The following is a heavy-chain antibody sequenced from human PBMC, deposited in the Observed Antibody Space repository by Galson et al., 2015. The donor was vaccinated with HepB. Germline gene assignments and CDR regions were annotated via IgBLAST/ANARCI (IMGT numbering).Heavy chain of an antibody. V-gene: IGHV3-23*01. CDR3: AKVNGSSWSGLHYFDS. CDR1: GVTFSNFA. J-gene: IGHJ4*02. Sequence: SLRLSCAVSGVTFSNFAMTWVRQAPGKGLEWVSTISGSGGITYSADSVKGRFTLSRDNSKNTLYLQMNSLRAEDTAVYYCAKVNGSSWSGLHYFDSWGQGTLVTVSS. CDR2: ISGSGGIT. D-gene: IGHD6-13*01.